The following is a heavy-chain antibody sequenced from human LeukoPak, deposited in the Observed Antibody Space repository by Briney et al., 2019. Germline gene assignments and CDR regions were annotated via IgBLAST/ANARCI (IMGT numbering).Heavy chain of an antibody. CDR3: ARAHNWKYGSFDF. Sequence: GGSLTLSCAASGFTFSSYSMNWVRPPPGKGLEWVSCISSSSSYIYYADSVKGRFTISRDNAKNSLYLQMNSLRAEDTAVYYCARAHNWKYGSFDFWGQGTLVTVSS. J-gene: IGHJ4*02. CDR1: GFTFSSYS. D-gene: IGHD1-7*01. V-gene: IGHV3-21*01. CDR2: ISSSSSYI.